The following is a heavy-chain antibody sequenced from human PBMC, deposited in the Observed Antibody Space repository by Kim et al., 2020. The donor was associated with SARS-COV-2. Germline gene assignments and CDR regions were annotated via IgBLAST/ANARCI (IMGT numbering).Heavy chain of an antibody. CDR3: ATGQYNWNFWPY. CDR2: IYYSGST. J-gene: IGHJ4*02. D-gene: IGHD1-7*01. CDR1: GGSISSYY. Sequence: SETLSLTCTVSGGSISSYYWSWIRQPPGKGLEWIGYIYYSGSTNYNPSLKSRVTISVDTSKNQFSLKLSSVTAADTAGYYCATGQYNWNFWPYWGQGTLVTVSS. V-gene: IGHV4-59*01.